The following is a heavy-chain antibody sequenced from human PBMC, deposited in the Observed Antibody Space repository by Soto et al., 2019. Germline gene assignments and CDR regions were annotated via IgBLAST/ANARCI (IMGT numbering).Heavy chain of an antibody. J-gene: IGHJ6*03. Sequence: PGVSLRLSCAASGFTFSSYWMHWVRQAPGKGLVWVSLINSDGSSTSYADSVKGRFTISRDNAKNTLYLQMNSLRAEDTAVYYCAREDCSSTSGGYYYMDVWGKGTTVTVSS. CDR2: INSDGSST. CDR1: GFTFSSYW. V-gene: IGHV3-74*01. D-gene: IGHD2-2*01. CDR3: AREDCSSTSGGYYYMDV.